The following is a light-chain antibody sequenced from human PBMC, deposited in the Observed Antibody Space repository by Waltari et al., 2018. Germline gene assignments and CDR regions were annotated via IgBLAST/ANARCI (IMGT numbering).Light chain of an antibody. J-gene: IGKJ4*02. CDR3: QQRYNWLALT. V-gene: IGKV3-11*01. CDR1: QNVSSF. CDR2: DAA. Sequence: IVLTQSPATLPLFPGQRATSPCRARQNVSSFLAWYQQKRGQYARLLIYDAANSATGIPDRFSGSGSGTDVTLTISSLEPEDFAVYFCQQRYNWLALTFGGGTTVEIK.